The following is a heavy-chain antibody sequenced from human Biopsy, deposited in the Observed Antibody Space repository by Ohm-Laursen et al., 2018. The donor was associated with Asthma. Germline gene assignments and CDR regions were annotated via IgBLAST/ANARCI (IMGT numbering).Heavy chain of an antibody. J-gene: IGHJ4*02. V-gene: IGHV3-53*01. CDR3: ATSYFYDSSGWGY. D-gene: IGHD3-22*01. CDR2: VYSGGDT. Sequence: SLRLSCAASGFMLNAKYINWARQAPGKGLEWVSTVYSGGDTFYAEPVQGRFTLSRDFSKNTVYLQMRSLTTEDTAIYFCATSYFYDSSGWGYWGQGSLVTVSS. CDR1: GFMLNAKY.